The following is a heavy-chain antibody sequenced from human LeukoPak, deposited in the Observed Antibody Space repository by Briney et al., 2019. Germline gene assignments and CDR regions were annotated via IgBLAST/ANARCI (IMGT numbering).Heavy chain of an antibody. CDR1: GIAVSDNY. J-gene: IGHJ6*02. D-gene: IGHD3-10*02. CDR2: ISSDGKT. V-gene: IGHV3-66*01. CDR3: VRDQQWRIYSGRFYPQAKAYYYYAMDV. Sequence: QAGGSLRLSCAASGIAVSDNYMGWVRQAPGKGLEWVSVISSDGKTDHADSVKGRFTISRDNSKNTVSLQMNILRAEDTAVYYCVRDQQWRIYSGRFYPQAKAYYYYAMDVWDQGTTVSVSS.